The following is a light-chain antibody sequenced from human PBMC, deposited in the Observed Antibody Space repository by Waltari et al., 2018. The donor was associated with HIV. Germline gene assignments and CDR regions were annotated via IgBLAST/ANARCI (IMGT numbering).Light chain of an antibody. Sequence: GQKVTISCSGSISNIGNNYVSWYQHLPGTAPKLLIYGDDKRYPGIPDRISASKSGTSATLAITGLQTGDEADYYCASWDSSLSVLFGGGTKLAVL. V-gene: IGLV1-51*02. CDR2: GDD. J-gene: IGLJ2*01. CDR3: ASWDSSLSVL. CDR1: ISNIGNNY.